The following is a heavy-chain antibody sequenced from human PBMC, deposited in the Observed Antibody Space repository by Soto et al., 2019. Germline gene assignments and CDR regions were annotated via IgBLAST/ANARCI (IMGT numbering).Heavy chain of an antibody. CDR3: AGARSGYSSRGMDV. CDR2: IYHSGST. CDR1: GGSISSSNW. D-gene: IGHD6-13*01. J-gene: IGHJ6*02. Sequence: SETLSLTCAVSGGSISSSNWWSWVRQPPGKGLEWIGEIYHSGSTNYNPSLKSRVTISVDKSKNQFSLKLSSVTAADTAVYYCAGARSGYSSRGMDVWGQGTTVTVSS. V-gene: IGHV4-4*02.